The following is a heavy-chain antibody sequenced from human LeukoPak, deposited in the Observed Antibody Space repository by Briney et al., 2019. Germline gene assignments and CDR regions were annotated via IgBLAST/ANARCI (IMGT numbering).Heavy chain of an antibody. D-gene: IGHD2/OR15-2a*01. V-gene: IGHV4-59*01. CDR3: ARFYRGGIESGPPGFRFDP. Sequence: SETLSLTCTVSGGSISSYYWSWIRQPPGKGLEWIGYIYYSGSTNYNPSLKSRVTISVDTSKNQFSLKLSSVTAADTAVYYCARFYRGGIESGPPGFRFDPWGQGTLVAVSS. CDR1: GGSISSYY. J-gene: IGHJ5*02. CDR2: IYYSGST.